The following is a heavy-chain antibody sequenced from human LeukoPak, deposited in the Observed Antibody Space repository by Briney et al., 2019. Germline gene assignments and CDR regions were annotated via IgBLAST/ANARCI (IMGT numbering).Heavy chain of an antibody. CDR2: ISIDGSEK. J-gene: IGHJ4*02. CDR1: GFTFSSYA. Sequence: PGGSLRLSCAASGFTFSSYAMHWVRQAPGKGLEWVAVISIDGSEKYYADSVKGRFTISRDNSKNTLYLQMNSLRADDSAVYYCARGKGSESGYDYFLDYWGQGTLVTVSS. V-gene: IGHV3-30*03. CDR3: ARGKGSESGYDYFLDY. D-gene: IGHD5-12*01.